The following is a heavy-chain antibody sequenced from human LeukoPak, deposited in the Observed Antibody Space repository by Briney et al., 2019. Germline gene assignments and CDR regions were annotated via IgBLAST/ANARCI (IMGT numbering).Heavy chain of an antibody. V-gene: IGHV1-18*01. Sequence: ASVKVSCKASGYTFTSYGISWVRQAPGQGLEWMGWIIAYNGNTNYAQKPQGRVTMTTDTFTSTAYMELRSLRSHDTAVYYCARGAATYYDFWSGSSAYYMDVWGKGTTVTVSS. CDR2: IIAYNGNT. CDR1: GYTFTSYG. J-gene: IGHJ6*03. CDR3: ARGAATYYDFWSGSSAYYMDV. D-gene: IGHD3-3*01.